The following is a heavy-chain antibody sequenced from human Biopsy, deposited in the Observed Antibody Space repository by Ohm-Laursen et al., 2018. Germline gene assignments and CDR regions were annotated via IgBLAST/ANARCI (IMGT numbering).Heavy chain of an antibody. J-gene: IGHJ5*02. CDR3: ASGAAKGNPYDH. Sequence: ASVKVSCKASGGTFSSYVISWVRQAPGQGLEWMGRIIPTFDTPTYAPDFQGRVTFTADKSTGTAHLDLSRLRSEDTAIYYCASGAAKGNPYDHWGQGTLVTVSS. V-gene: IGHV1-69*06. D-gene: IGHD3-10*01. CDR2: IIPTFDTP. CDR1: GGTFSSYV.